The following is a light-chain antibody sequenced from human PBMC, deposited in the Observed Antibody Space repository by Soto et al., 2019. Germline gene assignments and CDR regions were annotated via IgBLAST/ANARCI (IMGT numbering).Light chain of an antibody. V-gene: IGKV1-39*01. CDR3: QQTYTAPFT. CDR2: VGS. Sequence: DIQMTQSPSSLSASVGDRVTITCWASQSISSYLSWYQQKPGKAPKRLIYVGSTLQSGVPSRFSGSGSGTDFTITISSLQPEDFATYFCQQTYTAPFTFGGGTKVDVK. CDR1: QSISSY. J-gene: IGKJ4*01.